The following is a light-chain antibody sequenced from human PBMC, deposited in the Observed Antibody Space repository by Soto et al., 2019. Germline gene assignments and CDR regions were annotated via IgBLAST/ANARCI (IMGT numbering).Light chain of an antibody. J-gene: IGLJ2*01. CDR1: SSDIGGYNY. Sequence: QSVLTQPASVSRSPGQSITISCTGTSSDIGGYNYVSWHQQHPGKAPKLIIYDVSNRPSGVSNRFSASKSGNTASLTISGLQAEDEADYYCSSYTSSTTVVFGGGTKLTVL. CDR2: DVS. CDR3: SSYTSSTTVV. V-gene: IGLV2-14*03.